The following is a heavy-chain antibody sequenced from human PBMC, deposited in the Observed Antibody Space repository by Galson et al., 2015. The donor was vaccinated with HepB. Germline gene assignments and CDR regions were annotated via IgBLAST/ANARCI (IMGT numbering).Heavy chain of an antibody. CDR1: GSPFSGYW. CDR3: VRSQDGYNF. J-gene: IGHJ4*02. V-gene: IGHV3-74*01. D-gene: IGHD5-24*01. Sequence: SLRLSCAASGSPFSGYWMDWVRQAQGRGLVWVSRIDRDGSITGYAESVKGRFTISRDNAKNRLYLQMNSLRVEDSAVYYCVRSQDGYNFWGRGTLVTVSS. CDR2: IDRDGSIT.